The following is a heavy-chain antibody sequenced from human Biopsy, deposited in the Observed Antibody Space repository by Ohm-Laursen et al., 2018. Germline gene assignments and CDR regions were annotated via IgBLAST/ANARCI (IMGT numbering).Heavy chain of an antibody. CDR2: INQAGTT. CDR3: GNEVHGRDY. V-gene: IGHV4-34*08. J-gene: IGHJ4*02. CDR1: GKTFSDYQ. D-gene: IGHD2-15*01. Sequence: SQTLSLTCAVFGKTFSDYQWSWIRQPFGKGLEWIGQINQAGTTNYNPSLKSRVSISADASKYEFSLRLTSVTAADTAVYLCGNEVHGRDYWGLGAQVTVSS.